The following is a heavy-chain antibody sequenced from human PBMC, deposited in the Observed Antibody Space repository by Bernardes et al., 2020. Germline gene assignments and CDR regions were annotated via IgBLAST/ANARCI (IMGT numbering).Heavy chain of an antibody. Sequence: SRSGSPKYNSFLKSRVTISVEASKNQFSLRLTSVTAADTAVYYCARGPRIVPVAGLGYYYMDVWGEGTTVTVS. V-gene: IGHV4-34*01. D-gene: IGHD1-26*01. CDR3: ARGPRIVPVAGLGYYYMDV. J-gene: IGHJ6*03. CDR2: SRSGSP.